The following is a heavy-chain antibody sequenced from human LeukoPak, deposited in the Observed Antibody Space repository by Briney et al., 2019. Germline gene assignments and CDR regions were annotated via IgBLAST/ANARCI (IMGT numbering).Heavy chain of an antibody. CDR2: INLDGSTT. CDR3: ARDKTVSALRRDYMDV. Sequence: GGSLRLSCVASGFTFSSYWMHWVRQVPGKGLVWVSRINLDGSTTTYADSVKGRFTISRDNAKNTLYLQMNSLRAEDTALYYCARDKTVSALRRDYMDVWGKGTTVTVSS. V-gene: IGHV3-74*01. CDR1: GFTFSSYW. D-gene: IGHD4-17*01. J-gene: IGHJ6*03.